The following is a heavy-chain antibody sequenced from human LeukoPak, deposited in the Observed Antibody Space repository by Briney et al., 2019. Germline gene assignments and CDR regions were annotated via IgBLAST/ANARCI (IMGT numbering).Heavy chain of an antibody. V-gene: IGHV6-1*01. Sequence: SQTLSLTCAISGDRVSSNITAWNWIRQSPSRGLEWLGRTYYRSKWYNDYAVSVKSRITINPDTSKNQFSLQLNSVTPEDTAVYHCAGGWAFAYWGQGTLVTVSS. D-gene: IGHD6-19*01. CDR1: GDRVSSNITA. J-gene: IGHJ4*02. CDR2: TYYRSKWYN. CDR3: AGGWAFAY.